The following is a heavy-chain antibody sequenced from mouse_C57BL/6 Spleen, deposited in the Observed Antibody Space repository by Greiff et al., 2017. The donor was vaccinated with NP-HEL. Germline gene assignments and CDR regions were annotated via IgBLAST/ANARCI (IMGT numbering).Heavy chain of an antibody. CDR1: GISITTGNYR. Sequence: VQLQQSGPGLVKPSQTVFLTCTVTGISITTGNYRWSWIRQFPGNKLEWIGYIYYSGTITYNPSLTSRTTITRDTPKNQFFLEMNSLTAEDTATYYCARDGNYGYAMDYWGQGTSVTVSS. CDR2: IYYSGTI. V-gene: IGHV3-5*01. CDR3: ARDGNYGYAMDY. D-gene: IGHD2-1*01. J-gene: IGHJ4*01.